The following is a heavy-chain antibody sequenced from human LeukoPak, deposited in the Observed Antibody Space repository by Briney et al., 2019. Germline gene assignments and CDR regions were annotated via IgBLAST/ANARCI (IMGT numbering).Heavy chain of an antibody. Sequence: GGSLRLSCAASGFTFSSYSMNWVRQAPGKGLEWVSSISSSSSYIYYADSVKGRLTISRDNAKNSLYLQMNSLRAEDTAVYYCARDIVGATGDAFDIWGQGTMVTVSS. CDR1: GFTFSSYS. V-gene: IGHV3-21*01. CDR3: ARDIVGATGDAFDI. D-gene: IGHD1-26*01. CDR2: ISSSSSYI. J-gene: IGHJ3*02.